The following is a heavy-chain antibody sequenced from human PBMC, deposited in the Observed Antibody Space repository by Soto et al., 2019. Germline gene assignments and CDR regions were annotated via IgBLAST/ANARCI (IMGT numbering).Heavy chain of an antibody. CDR1: GYTFTSYG. V-gene: IGHV1-18*01. CDR2: ISAYNGNT. CDR3: ARGTYYYDSSGYSRDSNWFDP. Sequence: ASVKGSCKASGYTFTSYGISWVRQAPGQGLEWMGWISAYNGNTNYAQKLQGRVTMTTDTSTSTAYMELRSLRSDDTAVYYCARGTYYYDSSGYSRDSNWFDPWGQGTLVTXSS. D-gene: IGHD3-22*01. J-gene: IGHJ5*02.